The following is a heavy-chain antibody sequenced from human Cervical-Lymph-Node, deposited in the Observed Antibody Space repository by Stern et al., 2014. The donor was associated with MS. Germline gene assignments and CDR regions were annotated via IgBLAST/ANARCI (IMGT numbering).Heavy chain of an antibody. J-gene: IGHJ4*02. D-gene: IGHD3-22*01. CDR1: GFRFSSYG. Sequence: VQLVESGGIVVQPGRSLRLSCVASGFRFSSYGMYWVRQAPGKWLEWAAVISYDGSNAYYADSVKGRFTISRDNSKNTLYLQLNSLRAEDTAVYFCAKDRGMIVVVTYSLDSWGQGTLVTVSS. CDR3: AKDRGMIVVVTYSLDS. CDR2: ISYDGSNA. V-gene: IGHV3-30*18.